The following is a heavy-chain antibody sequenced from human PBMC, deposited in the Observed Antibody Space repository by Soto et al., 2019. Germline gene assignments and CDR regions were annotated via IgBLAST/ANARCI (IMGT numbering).Heavy chain of an antibody. CDR2: INWSGGSS. V-gene: IGHV3-9*01. CDR1: GFTFDDFA. CDR3: VKANDQQLVEGGPFDM. Sequence: EAQLVESGGGLVQPGRSLRLSCAASGFTFDDFAMHWVRQAPGRGLEWVSGINWSGGSSGYSDSVKGRFTISRDNAKNSLYLEMNSLRVEDTALFYCVKANDQQLVEGGPFDMWDQGTMVTVSS. J-gene: IGHJ3*02. D-gene: IGHD6-13*01.